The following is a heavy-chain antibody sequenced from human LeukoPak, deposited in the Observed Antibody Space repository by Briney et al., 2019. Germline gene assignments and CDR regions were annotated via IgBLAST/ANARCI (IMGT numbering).Heavy chain of an antibody. CDR1: GFTFSSYA. Sequence: GGSLRLSCAASGFTFSSYAMSWVRQAPGKGLEWVAVISYDGSNKYYADSVKGRFTISRDNSKNTLYLQMNSLRAEDTAVYYCARGDSSGYYCDYWGQGTLVTVSS. J-gene: IGHJ4*02. CDR2: ISYDGSNK. D-gene: IGHD3-22*01. V-gene: IGHV3-30-3*01. CDR3: ARGDSSGYYCDY.